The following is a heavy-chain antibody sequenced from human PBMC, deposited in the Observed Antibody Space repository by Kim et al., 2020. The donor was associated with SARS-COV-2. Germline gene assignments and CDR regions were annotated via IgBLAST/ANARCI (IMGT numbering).Heavy chain of an antibody. CDR1: GFTFSNAW. J-gene: IGHJ4*02. V-gene: IGHV3-15*01. Sequence: GGSLRLSCAASGFTFSNAWMSWVRQAPGKGLEWVGRIKSKTDGGTTDYAAPVKGRITISRDDSKNTLYLQMNSLKTEDTAVYYCTTSITMVRGVDRFRVYWGQGTLVTVSS. D-gene: IGHD3-10*01. CDR3: TTSITMVRGVDRFRVY. CDR2: IKSKTDGGTT.